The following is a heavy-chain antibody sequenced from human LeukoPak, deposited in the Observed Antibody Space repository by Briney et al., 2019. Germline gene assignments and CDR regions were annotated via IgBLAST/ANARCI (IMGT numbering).Heavy chain of an antibody. V-gene: IGHV3-23*01. J-gene: IGHJ3*02. CDR3: AGGATGTDAFDI. Sequence: QPGGSLRLSCAASGFTFSSFAMSWVRQAPGKGLEWVSATSTNGGSIYYADSVKGRFTISRDNSKNTLYLQMNSLRAEDTAVYYYAGGATGTDAFDIWGQGTVVTVSS. D-gene: IGHD1-1*01. CDR2: TSTNGGSI. CDR1: GFTFSSFA.